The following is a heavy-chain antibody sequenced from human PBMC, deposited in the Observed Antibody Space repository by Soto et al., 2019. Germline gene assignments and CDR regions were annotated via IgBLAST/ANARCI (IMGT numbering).Heavy chain of an antibody. CDR2: INRHGDST. Sequence: EVQLVESGGGVVRPGGSLRLSCAASGFGFDEYGMSWVRQGPGKGLEWVSGINRHGDSTGYADSVKGRVTISRDNAKNXLYLQMNGLKAEDTAVYYWARDHGWGYEYGDYGDSWGQGTLVTVSS. J-gene: IGHJ4*02. D-gene: IGHD2-21*01. CDR1: GFGFDEYG. CDR3: ARDHGWGYEYGDYGDS. V-gene: IGHV3-20*04.